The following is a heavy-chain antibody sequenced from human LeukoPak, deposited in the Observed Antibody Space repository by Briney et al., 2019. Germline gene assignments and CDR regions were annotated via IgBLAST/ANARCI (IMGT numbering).Heavy chain of an antibody. J-gene: IGHJ4*02. CDR1: GGTFTSYA. V-gene: IGHV1-69*06. CDR2: IIPIFGTA. Sequence: SVKVSCKASGGTFTSYAISWVRQAPGQGLEWMGGIIPIFGTANYAQKFQGRVTITADKSTSTAYMELSSLRSEDTAVYYCARSLYYYDSSGYYSYYFDYWGQGTLVTVSS. D-gene: IGHD3-22*01. CDR3: ARSLYYYDSSGYYSYYFDY.